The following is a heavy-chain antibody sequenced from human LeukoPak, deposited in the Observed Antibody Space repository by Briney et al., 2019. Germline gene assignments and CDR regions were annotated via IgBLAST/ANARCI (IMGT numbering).Heavy chain of an antibody. J-gene: IGHJ6*03. CDR1: GDSISSYY. Sequence: SETLSLTCTVSGDSISSYYWTWIRQPPGKGLEWIGYIYYSGSTNYNPSLKSRVTISVDTSKNQFSLKLSSVTAADTAVYYCARDLDVLLWFGEPAGYYYMDVWGKGTTVTISS. CDR3: ARDLDVLLWFGEPAGYYYMDV. D-gene: IGHD3-10*01. V-gene: IGHV4-59*12. CDR2: IYYSGST.